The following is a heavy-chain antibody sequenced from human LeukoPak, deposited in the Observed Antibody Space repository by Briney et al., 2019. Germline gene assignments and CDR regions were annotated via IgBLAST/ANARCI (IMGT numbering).Heavy chain of an antibody. CDR2: IKQDGSEK. V-gene: IGHV3-7*01. J-gene: IGHJ4*02. CDR3: ARVRYDSSGYYFADC. D-gene: IGHD3-22*01. CDR1: GFTFSSYW. Sequence: GGSLRLSCAASGFTFSSYWMSWVRQAPGKGLEWVANIKQDGSEKYYVDSVKGRFTISRDNAKNSLYLQMNSLRAEDTAVYYCARVRYDSSGYYFADCWGQGTLVTVSS.